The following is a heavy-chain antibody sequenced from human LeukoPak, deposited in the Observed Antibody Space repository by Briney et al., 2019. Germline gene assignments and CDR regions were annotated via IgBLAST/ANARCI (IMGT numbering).Heavy chain of an antibody. V-gene: IGHV4-30-2*01. Sequence: SETLSLTCAVSGGSISSGDYSWSWIRQPPGKGLEWIGYIYHTGSTYYNPSLKSRVTISVDRYKSQFSLKLSSVTAADTAVYYCARGGGGSASHYYYGLDVWGQGTTVTVSS. CDR1: GGSISSGDYS. CDR3: ARGGGGSASHYYYGLDV. J-gene: IGHJ6*02. D-gene: IGHD3-16*01. CDR2: IYHTGST.